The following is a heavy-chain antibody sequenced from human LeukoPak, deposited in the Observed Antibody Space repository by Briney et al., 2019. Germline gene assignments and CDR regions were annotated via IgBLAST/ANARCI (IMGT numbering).Heavy chain of an antibody. Sequence: GGSLRLSCAASGFTFSSYSMNWVRQAPGKGLEWVSSISSSSSYIYYADSVKGRFTISRDNGKKTLYLEMTSLRPEDTAVYYCAKEEGIKRGTNFDSWGQGSLVTVSS. V-gene: IGHV3-21*01. J-gene: IGHJ4*02. CDR2: ISSSSSYI. CDR1: GFTFSSYS. D-gene: IGHD1-7*01. CDR3: AKEEGIKRGTNFDS.